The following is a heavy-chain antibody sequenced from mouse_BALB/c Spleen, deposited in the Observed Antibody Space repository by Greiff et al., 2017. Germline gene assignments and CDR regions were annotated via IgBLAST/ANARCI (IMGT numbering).Heavy chain of an antibody. J-gene: IGHJ3*01. CDR1: GFTFSSYG. CDR2: ISSGGSYT. CDR3: AREGITTGVAY. D-gene: IGHD2-4*01. Sequence: EVKLMESGGDLVKPGGSLKLSCAASGFTFSSYGMSWVRQTPDKRLEWVATISSGGSYTYYPDSVKGRITISRDNAKNTLYLQMSSLKSEDTAMYYCAREGITTGVAYWGQGTLVTVSA. V-gene: IGHV5-6*01.